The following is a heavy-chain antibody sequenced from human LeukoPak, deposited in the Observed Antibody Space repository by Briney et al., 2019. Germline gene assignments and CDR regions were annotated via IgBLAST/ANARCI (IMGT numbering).Heavy chain of an antibody. D-gene: IGHD4-17*01. CDR3: ARALDYGDLYFDY. J-gene: IGHJ4*02. V-gene: IGHV3-7*03. CDR2: IKQDGSEK. Sequence: GGSLRLSCAASGFTFSSYWMSWVRQAPGKGLEWVANIKQDGSEKYYVDSVKGRFTISRDNAKNSLYLQMNSLRAEDTAVYYCARALDYGDLYFDYWGQGTLVTVSS. CDR1: GFTFSSYW.